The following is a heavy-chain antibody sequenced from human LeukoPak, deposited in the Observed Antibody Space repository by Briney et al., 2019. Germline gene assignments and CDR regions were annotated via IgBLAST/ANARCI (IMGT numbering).Heavy chain of an antibody. J-gene: IGHJ4*02. CDR1: GFTFKSYG. Sequence: PGGSLRLSCVASGFTFKSYGMNWVRQAPGKGLEWVAVISHDGDNKYYTDSVKGRFTISRESSQNTLYLQMNSLRVEDTAVYYCAKDVRTEAAAMNYWGQGSLVIVSS. CDR3: AKDVRTEAAAMNY. CDR2: ISHDGDNK. V-gene: IGHV3-30*18. D-gene: IGHD2-2*01.